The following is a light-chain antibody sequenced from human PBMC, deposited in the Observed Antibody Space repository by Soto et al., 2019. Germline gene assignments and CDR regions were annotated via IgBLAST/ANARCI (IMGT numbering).Light chain of an antibody. Sequence: EIVLTQSPGTLSVSPGERATLSCRASERIMENYLAWYQHKAGQSPRLLIYGAYIRATGIPDRFSGSGSGTDFTLTVNRLEPEDFEVYYCQHYVVSPGTFGQGTKVDIK. CDR1: ERIMENY. V-gene: IGKV3-20*01. J-gene: IGKJ1*01. CDR2: GAY. CDR3: QHYVVSPGT.